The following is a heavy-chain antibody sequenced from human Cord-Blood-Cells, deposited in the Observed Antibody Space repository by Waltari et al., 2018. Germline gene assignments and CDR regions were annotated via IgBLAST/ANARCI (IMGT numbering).Heavy chain of an antibody. CDR2: INHSGST. V-gene: IGHV4-34*01. CDR1: GGSFSGYY. J-gene: IGHJ3*02. Sequence: QVQLQQWGAGLLKPSETLSLTCAVYGGSFSGYYWSWIRQPPGKGLEWIGEINHSGSTNYNRSLKSRVTISVDTANNQFSLKLSSVTAADTAVYYCARFSGVTIFGVVIMSDAFDIWGQGTMVTVSS. CDR3: ARFSGVTIFGVVIMSDAFDI. D-gene: IGHD3-3*01.